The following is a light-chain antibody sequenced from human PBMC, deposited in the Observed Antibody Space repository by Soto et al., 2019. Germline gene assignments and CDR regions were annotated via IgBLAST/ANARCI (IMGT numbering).Light chain of an antibody. V-gene: IGLV2-23*01. J-gene: IGLJ2*01. CDR3: CSYAGSSTAVV. Sequence: QSALTQPASVSGSPGQSITISCTGTSSDVGSYNLVSWYQQHPGKAPKLMIYEGSKRPSGVSNRFSGSKSGNTASLTISGLQAEDEADYYCCSYAGSSTAVVFGGGTKLPS. CDR2: EGS. CDR1: SSDVGSYNL.